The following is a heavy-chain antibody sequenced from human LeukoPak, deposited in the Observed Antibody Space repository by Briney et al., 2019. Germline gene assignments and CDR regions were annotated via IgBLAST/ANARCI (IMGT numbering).Heavy chain of an antibody. CDR1: GYTFTSYD. CDR3: ARVRFTIFGVVRHYYYYGMDV. J-gene: IGHJ6*02. Sequence: GASVKVSCKASGYTFTSYDINWVRQATGQGLEWMGWMNPNSGNTGYAQKFQGRVTMTRNTSISTAYMELSSLRSEDTAVYYCARVRFTIFGVVRHYYYYGMDVWGQGTTVTVSS. D-gene: IGHD3-3*01. V-gene: IGHV1-8*01. CDR2: MNPNSGNT.